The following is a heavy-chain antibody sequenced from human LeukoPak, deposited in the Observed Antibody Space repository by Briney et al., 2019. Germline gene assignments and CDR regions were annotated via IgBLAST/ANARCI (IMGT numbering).Heavy chain of an antibody. J-gene: IGHJ6*03. CDR2: INHSGST. D-gene: IGHD6-6*01. CDR1: GGSFSGYY. V-gene: IGHV4-34*01. Sequence: MASETLSLTCAVYGGSFSGYYWSWIRQPPAKGREWIGEINHSGSTNYNPSLKSRVTISVDTSKNQFSLKLRSVTAADTAVYYCARSSSWSLYYYYYYMDVWGKGTTVTVSS. CDR3: ARSSSWSLYYYYYYMDV.